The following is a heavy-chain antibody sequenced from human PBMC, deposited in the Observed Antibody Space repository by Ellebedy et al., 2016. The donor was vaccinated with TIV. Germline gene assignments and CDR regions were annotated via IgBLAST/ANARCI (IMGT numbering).Heavy chain of an antibody. J-gene: IGHJ4*02. CDR2: IGTAGDT. CDR3: ARGISPVSLDY. CDR1: GFTFSSYA. V-gene: IGHV3-13*01. Sequence: GESLKISCAASGFTFSSYAMHWVRQATGKGLEWVSAIGTAGDTYYPGSVKGRFTISRENAKNSLYLQMNSLRAGDTAVYYCARGISPVSLDYWGQGTLVTVSS. D-gene: IGHD2/OR15-2a*01.